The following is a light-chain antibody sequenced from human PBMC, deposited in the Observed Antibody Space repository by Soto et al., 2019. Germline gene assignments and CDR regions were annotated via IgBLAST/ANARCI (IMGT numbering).Light chain of an antibody. CDR2: LGS. Sequence: ILMTQSPLSLVVTAGEPASISCRSSQSLLFNNEYNYLDWYLQKPGQSPQLLMYLGSNRAPGVPARFSGTGSGTDFTLQISSVEAEDVGFYYCMQGLRAPWPFGQVTKVDIK. CDR1: QSLLFNNEYNY. J-gene: IGKJ1*01. V-gene: IGKV2-28*01. CDR3: MQGLRAPWP.